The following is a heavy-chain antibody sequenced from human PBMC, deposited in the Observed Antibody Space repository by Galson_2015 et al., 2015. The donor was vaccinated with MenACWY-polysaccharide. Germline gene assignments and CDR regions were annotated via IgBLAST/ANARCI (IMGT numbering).Heavy chain of an antibody. D-gene: IGHD6-19*01. J-gene: IGHJ4*02. V-gene: IGHV3-23*01. Sequence: SLRLSCAVSGLTFSSYGMSWVRQAPGKGLEWVSVISGSGGSTNYADSVKGRFTISRDNSKNTLYLQMNSLRAEDTAVYYCAKYNNPSSGWYDHFDYWGQGTLVTVSS. CDR3: AKYNNPSSGWYDHFDY. CDR1: GLTFSSYG. CDR2: ISGSGGST.